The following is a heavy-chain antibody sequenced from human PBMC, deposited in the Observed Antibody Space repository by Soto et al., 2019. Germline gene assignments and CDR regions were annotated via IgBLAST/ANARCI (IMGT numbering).Heavy chain of an antibody. V-gene: IGHV3-21*01. CDR1: GFTFSSYT. CDR2: ISSSGSYI. Sequence: EVQLVDSGGGLVKPGGSLRLSCAASGFTFSSYTMNWVRQAPGKGLEWVSSISSSGSYIYYADSVKGRFTISRDNAKNSLYLQMNSVRAEDTAVYYCARDRARNFDYWGQGTLVTVSS. J-gene: IGHJ4*02. CDR3: ARDRARNFDY.